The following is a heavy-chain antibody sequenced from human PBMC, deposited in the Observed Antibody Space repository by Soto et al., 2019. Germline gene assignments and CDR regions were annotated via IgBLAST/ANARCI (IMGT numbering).Heavy chain of an antibody. CDR3: APRITVFGLLIPPFDP. V-gene: IGHV4-34*01. CDR2: MNHSGGT. Sequence: SETLWLTWAVYGGSVNGYYWNWSRQPPGKGLEWIGEMNHSGGTHYNPSLKSRVTMSVDPSKNQFSLRLSSVTAADTAIYSCAPRITVFGLLIPPFDPWGQGTQVTVSS. CDR1: GGSVNGYY. D-gene: IGHD3-3*01. J-gene: IGHJ5*02.